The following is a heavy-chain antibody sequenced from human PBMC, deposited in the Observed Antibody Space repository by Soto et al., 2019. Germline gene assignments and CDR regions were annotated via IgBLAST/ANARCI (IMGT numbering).Heavy chain of an antibody. CDR1: GYTFTGHY. D-gene: IGHD3-10*01. V-gene: IGHV1-2*02. Sequence: QVQLVQSGAKVKPPGASVKVSCKASGYTFTGHYMHWVRQVSGRRLEFLGWLKPDNGGTYYAPKFQGRVTFTRDTSKTTAYMEMSGLQSDDTAVYFCARDLCPLGSGSPCPTFGMDLWGQGTTVAVSS. CDR3: ARDLCPLGSGSPCPTFGMDL. J-gene: IGHJ6*02. CDR2: LKPDNGGT.